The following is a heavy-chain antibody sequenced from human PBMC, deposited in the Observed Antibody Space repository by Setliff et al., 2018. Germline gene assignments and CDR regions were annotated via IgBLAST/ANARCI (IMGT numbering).Heavy chain of an antibody. J-gene: IGHJ4*02. Sequence: GGSLRLSCATSGFGFSYAWMSWVRQVPGKGLEWVSAITASGGSTYYADSVKGRFTISRDNSKNMLYLQMNSLRAEDTALYYCAKVPTWGSVDYWGQGTLVTVSS. CDR1: GFGFSYA. D-gene: IGHD3-16*01. CDR2: ITASGGST. CDR3: AKVPTWGSVDY. V-gene: IGHV3-23*01.